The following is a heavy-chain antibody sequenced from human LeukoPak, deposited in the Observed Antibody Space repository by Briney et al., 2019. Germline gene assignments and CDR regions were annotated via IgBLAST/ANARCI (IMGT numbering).Heavy chain of an antibody. CDR2: FDPEDGDT. D-gene: IGHD5/OR15-5a*01. V-gene: IGHV1-24*01. CDR3: ATGVGVYGRVPFDS. CDR1: GYTFTANY. Sequence: ASVKVSCKASGYTFTANYLHWVRQAPGKGLEWMGGFDPEDGDTIYAQRFQGRVTMTEDTSTDTAYMELSSLRSEDTAVYYCATGVGVYGRVPFDSWGQGTLVTVSS. J-gene: IGHJ4*02.